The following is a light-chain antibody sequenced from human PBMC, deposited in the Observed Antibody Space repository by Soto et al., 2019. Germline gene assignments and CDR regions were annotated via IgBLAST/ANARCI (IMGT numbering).Light chain of an antibody. CDR1: QSVSSN. Sequence: EIVMTQSPATLSVSPGERATLSCRASQSVSSNLAWYQQKPGQAPRLLIYGASTRATGIPARFSGSASGTNFTLTISSLEPEDFAVFYCQQYGSSPFTFGPGTKVDIK. J-gene: IGKJ3*01. V-gene: IGKV3-15*01. CDR3: QQYGSSPFT. CDR2: GAS.